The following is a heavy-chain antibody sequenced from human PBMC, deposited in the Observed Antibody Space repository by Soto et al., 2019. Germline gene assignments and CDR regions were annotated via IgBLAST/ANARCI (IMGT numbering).Heavy chain of an antibody. J-gene: IGHJ4*02. Sequence: QVQLVESGGGVVQPGRSLRLSCAASGFTFSSYGMHWVRQAPGKGLEWVAVIWYDGSNKYYADSVKGRFTISRDNSKNPLYLQMNSLRAEDTAVYYCARVSEGGSYYGGLDYWGQGTLVTVSS. CDR2: IWYDGSNK. CDR1: GFTFSSYG. V-gene: IGHV3-33*01. CDR3: ARVSEGGSYYGGLDY. D-gene: IGHD1-26*01.